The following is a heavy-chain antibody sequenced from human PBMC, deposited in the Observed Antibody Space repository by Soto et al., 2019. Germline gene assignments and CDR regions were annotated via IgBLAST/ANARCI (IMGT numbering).Heavy chain of an antibody. V-gene: IGHV3-66*01. J-gene: IGHJ6*03. CDR3: AREGAAGSGPPAYMDV. CDR2: IYSGGST. CDR1: GFTVSSNY. Sequence: EMQLVESGGGLVQPGGSLRLSCAASGFTVSSNYMSWVRQAPGKGLEWVSVIYSGGSTYYADSVKGRFTISRDNSKNTLYLQMNSLRAEDTAVYYCAREGAAGSGPPAYMDVWGKGTTVTVSS. D-gene: IGHD1-26*01.